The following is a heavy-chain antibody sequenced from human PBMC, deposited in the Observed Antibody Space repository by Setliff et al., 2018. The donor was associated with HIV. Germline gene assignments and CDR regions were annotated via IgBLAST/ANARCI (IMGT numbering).Heavy chain of an antibody. CDR3: AILQGYSYDSNGYYYFDY. CDR2: IYYSGST. Sequence: SETLSLTCTVSGGSISSSSYFWGWIRQPPGKGLEWIGSIYYSGSTYYNPSLKSRVTISVDTSKNQFSLKLSSVTAADTAVYYCAILQGYSYDSNGYYYFDYWGQGTLVTVSS. V-gene: IGHV4-39*01. CDR1: GGSISSSSYF. D-gene: IGHD3-22*01. J-gene: IGHJ4*02.